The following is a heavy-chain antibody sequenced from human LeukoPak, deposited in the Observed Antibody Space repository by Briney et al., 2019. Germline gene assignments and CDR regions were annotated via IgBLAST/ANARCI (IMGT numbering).Heavy chain of an antibody. CDR2: IRSKTYGGTT. CDR1: GFIFGDYA. Sequence: GGSLRLSCTVSGFIFGDYAMSWVRQAPGKGLEWIGFIRSKTYGGTTKYAASVKGRFTISRDDSKSIAYLQMNSLRAEDTAVYYCARTHSGSYPTPGYWGQGTLVTVSS. V-gene: IGHV3-49*04. J-gene: IGHJ4*02. CDR3: ARTHSGSYPTPGY. D-gene: IGHD1-26*01.